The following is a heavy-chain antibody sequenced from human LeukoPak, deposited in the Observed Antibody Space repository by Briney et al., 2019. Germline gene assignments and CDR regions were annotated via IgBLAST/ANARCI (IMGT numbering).Heavy chain of an antibody. CDR3: ARVKWELIDY. CDR2: IYYSGST. CDR1: GGSISSSSYY. D-gene: IGHD1-26*01. Sequence: SETLSLTCTVSGGSISSSSYYWGWIRQPPGKGLEWIGSIYYSGSTYYNPSPKSRVTISVDTSKNQFSLKLSSVTAADTAVYYCARVKWELIDYWGQGTLVTVSS. J-gene: IGHJ4*02. V-gene: IGHV4-39*07.